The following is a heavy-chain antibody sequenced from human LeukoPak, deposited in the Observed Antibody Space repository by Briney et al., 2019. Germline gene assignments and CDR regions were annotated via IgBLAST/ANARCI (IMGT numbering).Heavy chain of an antibody. Sequence: ASVKVSCKASGYTFTSYGISWVRQAPGQGLEWMGWIGAYNVNTNYAQELQGRVTMTTDTSTSTAYMELRGLRSDDTAVYYCARDYYDSSGYRQNYFDYWGQGTLSPSPQ. CDR2: IGAYNVNT. CDR1: GYTFTSYG. D-gene: IGHD3-22*01. V-gene: IGHV1-18*01. CDR3: ARDYYDSSGYRQNYFDY. J-gene: IGHJ4*02.